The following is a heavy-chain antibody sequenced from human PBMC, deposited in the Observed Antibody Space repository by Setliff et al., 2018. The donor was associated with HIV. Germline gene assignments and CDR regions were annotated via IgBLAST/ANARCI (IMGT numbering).Heavy chain of an antibody. Sequence: SETLSLTCSVSGGSISPYYWSWIRQPAGKGLEWIGRIYISGNTIYNPSLKSRVTMSVDTSKNQFSLILNSVTAADTAAYYCARVFPPIRGAPFGTPPGAFDIWGQGTKVTVSS. D-gene: IGHD2-2*02. J-gene: IGHJ3*02. CDR1: GGSISPYY. V-gene: IGHV4-4*07. CDR2: IYISGNT. CDR3: ARVFPPIRGAPFGTPPGAFDI.